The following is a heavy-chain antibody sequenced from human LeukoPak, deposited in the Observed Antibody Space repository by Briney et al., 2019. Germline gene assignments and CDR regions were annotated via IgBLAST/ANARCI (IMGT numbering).Heavy chain of an antibody. D-gene: IGHD5-12*01. CDR1: GFTFSNAW. J-gene: IGHJ4*02. V-gene: IGHV3-15*07. CDR3: TTLSLYSGYDQFDY. Sequence: GGSPRLSCAASGFTFSNAWMNWVRQAPGKGLEWVGRIKSKTDGGTTDYAAPVKGRFTISRDDSKNTLYLQMNSLKTEDTAVYYCTTLSLYSGYDQFDYWGQGTLVTVSS. CDR2: IKSKTDGGTT.